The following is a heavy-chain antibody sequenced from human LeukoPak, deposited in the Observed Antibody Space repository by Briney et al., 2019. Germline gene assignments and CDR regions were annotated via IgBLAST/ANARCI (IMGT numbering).Heavy chain of an antibody. CDR1: RGTFSTYA. V-gene: IGHV1-69*01. J-gene: IGHJ5*02. CDR3: ARDTRHRYCSSTVCYRGWLDP. D-gene: IGHD2-2*01. Sequence: ASVKVSCKASRGTFSTYAISWVRQAPGQGLEWMGGLIPIFGTANYAQKFQGRVTITADESTSTAYMELSSLRSEDTAVYYCARDTRHRYCSSTVCYRGWLDPWGQGTLVTVSS. CDR2: LIPIFGTA.